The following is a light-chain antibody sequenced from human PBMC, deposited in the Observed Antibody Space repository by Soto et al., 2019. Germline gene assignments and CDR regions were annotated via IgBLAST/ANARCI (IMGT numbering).Light chain of an antibody. Sequence: QSALTQPASVSGSPGQSIAISCTGTSSDVGGYNSVSWYQQHPGKAPKLMIYNVSNRPSGVSDRFSGPKSGNTASLTISWLQAEDEADYYFSSHTSSSTDVFWTGTKLTVL. CDR1: SSDVGGYNS. CDR2: NVS. J-gene: IGLJ1*01. CDR3: SSHTSSSTDV. V-gene: IGLV2-14*01.